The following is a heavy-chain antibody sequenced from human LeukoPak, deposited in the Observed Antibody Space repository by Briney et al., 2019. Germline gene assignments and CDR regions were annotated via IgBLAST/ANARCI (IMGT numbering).Heavy chain of an antibody. D-gene: IGHD6-19*01. V-gene: IGHV4-30-4*01. CDR3: ARDRWAAHTLAVADYYYGMDV. CDR1: GGSISSGDYY. J-gene: IGHJ6*02. CDR2: IYYSGST. Sequence: SETLSLTCTVSGGSISSGDYYWSWIRQPPGKGLEWIGYIYYSGSTYYNPSLKSRVTISVDTSKNQFSLKLSSVTAADTAVYYCARDRWAAHTLAVADYYYGMDVWGQGTTVTVSS.